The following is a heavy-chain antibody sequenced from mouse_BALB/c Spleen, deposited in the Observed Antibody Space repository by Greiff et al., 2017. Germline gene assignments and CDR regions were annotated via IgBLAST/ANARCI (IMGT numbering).Heavy chain of an antibody. V-gene: IGHV5-4*02. CDR3: ARDLYGNYSAY. CDR2: ISDGGSYT. CDR1: GFTFSDYY. Sequence: EVKVEESGGGLVKPGGSLKLSCAASGFTFSDYYMYWVRQTPEKRLEWVATISDGGSYTYYPDSVKGRFTISRDNAKNNLYLQMSSLKSEDTAMYYCARDLYGNYSAYWGQGTLVTVSA. J-gene: IGHJ3*01. D-gene: IGHD2-10*02.